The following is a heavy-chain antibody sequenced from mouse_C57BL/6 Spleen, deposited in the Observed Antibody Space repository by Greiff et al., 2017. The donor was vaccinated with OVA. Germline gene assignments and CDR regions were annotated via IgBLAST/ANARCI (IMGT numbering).Heavy chain of an antibody. D-gene: IGHD1-1*01. CDR1: GFTFSSYT. J-gene: IGHJ1*03. V-gene: IGHV5-9*01. CDR2: ISGGGGNT. CDR3: ARRGTTVVATRYFDV. Sequence: EVHLVESGGGLVKPGGSLKLSCAASGFTFSSYTMSWVRQTPEKRLEWVATISGGGGNTYYPDSVKGRFTISRDNAKNTLYLQMSSLRSEDTALYYCARRGTTVVATRYFDVWGTGTTVTVSS.